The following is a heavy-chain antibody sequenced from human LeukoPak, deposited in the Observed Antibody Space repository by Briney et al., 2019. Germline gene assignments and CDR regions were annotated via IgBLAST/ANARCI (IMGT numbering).Heavy chain of an antibody. CDR2: IGGSDDT. Sequence: GGSLRLSCVASGFTFSNYPMTWVRQFPGKGLQWVSTIGGSDDTYYADSVKGRFTISRDTSKNTLYLQMHSLGAEDTAVYYCARARVVDRRGYFDYWGQETLVTASS. J-gene: IGHJ4*02. CDR1: GFTFSNYP. CDR3: ARARVVDRRGYFDY. V-gene: IGHV3-23*01. D-gene: IGHD2-15*01.